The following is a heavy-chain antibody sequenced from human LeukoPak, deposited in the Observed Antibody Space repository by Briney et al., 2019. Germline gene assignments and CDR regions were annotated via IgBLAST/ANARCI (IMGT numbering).Heavy chain of an antibody. CDR2: IYYGGST. CDR3: AGGVGATTYF. Sequence: SETLSLTCTVSGGSFSSRDDYWGWIRQPPGKGLQWIGVIYYGGSTYYHPSLKSRVTISMDTSKSQVSLRLTPLTAADTAVYYCAGGVGATTYFWGQGTLVTVSS. D-gene: IGHD1-26*01. J-gene: IGHJ4*02. V-gene: IGHV4-39*07. CDR1: GGSFSSRDDY.